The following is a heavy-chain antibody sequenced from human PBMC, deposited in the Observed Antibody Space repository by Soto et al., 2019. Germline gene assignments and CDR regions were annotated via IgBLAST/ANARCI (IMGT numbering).Heavy chain of an antibody. D-gene: IGHD3-22*01. CDR1: GGTFSSYT. CDR3: ARDNYDSSGYYEGPYNWFDP. J-gene: IGHJ5*02. V-gene: IGHV1-69*04. Sequence: SVKVSCKASGGTFSSYTISWVRQAPGQGLEWMGRIIPILGIANYAQKFQGRVTITGDTSASTAYMELSSLRSEDTAVYYCARDNYDSSGYYEGPYNWFDPWGQGTLVTVSS. CDR2: IIPILGIA.